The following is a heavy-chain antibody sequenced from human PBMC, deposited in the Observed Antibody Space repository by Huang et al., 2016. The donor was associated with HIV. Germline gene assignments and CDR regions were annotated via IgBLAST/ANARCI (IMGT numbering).Heavy chain of an antibody. Sequence: QVQLVQSGSELRKPGASVKVSCQASGYTFTRYAMNWVRQAPGQGLEWRGGINPNTGNPTYAQAFTGRFVLSLDTSVSTAYLQISSLEAEDTAVYYCARDYYDSRGYDIHAVVDYWGQGTLVTVSS. CDR1: GYTFTRYA. CDR3: ARDYYDSRGYDIHAVVDY. J-gene: IGHJ4*02. CDR2: INPNTGNP. D-gene: IGHD3-22*01. V-gene: IGHV7-4-1*02.